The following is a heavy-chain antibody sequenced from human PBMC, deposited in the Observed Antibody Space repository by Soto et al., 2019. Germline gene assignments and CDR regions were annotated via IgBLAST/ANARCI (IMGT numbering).Heavy chain of an antibody. J-gene: IGHJ6*02. D-gene: IGHD3-3*01. CDR2: ISGSGGST. CDR1: GFTFSSYA. Sequence: GGSLRLSCAASGFTFSSYAMSWVRQAPGKGLEWVSAISGSGGSTYYADYVKGRFTISRDNSKNTLYLQMNSLRAEDTAVYYFAKDQDPRFGVVIYYYYGMDVWGQGTTVTVSS. CDR3: AKDQDPRFGVVIYYYYGMDV. V-gene: IGHV3-23*01.